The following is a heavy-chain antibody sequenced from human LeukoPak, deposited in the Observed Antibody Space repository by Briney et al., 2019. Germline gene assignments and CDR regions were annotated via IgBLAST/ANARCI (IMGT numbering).Heavy chain of an antibody. V-gene: IGHV4-34*01. CDR3: ARLTEYYYDSSGYYRYYFDY. Sequence: SETLSLTCAVYGGSFSGYYWGWIRNPPRQGKGWVGTGHHSGSTYYIPSLKSRVTISVDTSKNHFSLKLSSVTDADTAVYYCARLTEYYYDSSGYYRYYFDYWGQGTLVTVSS. CDR2: GHHSGST. CDR1: GGSFSGYY. D-gene: IGHD3-22*01. J-gene: IGHJ4*02.